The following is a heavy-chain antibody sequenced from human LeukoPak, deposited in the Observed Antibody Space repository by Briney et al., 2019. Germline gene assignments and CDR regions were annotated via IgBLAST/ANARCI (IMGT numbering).Heavy chain of an antibody. D-gene: IGHD1-14*01. V-gene: IGHV3-74*01. CDR2: INSDGSST. Sequence: GGSLRLSCAVSGFTFSSYWMHWVRQAPGKGLVWVSRINSDGSSTSYADSVKGRFTISRDNAKNTLYLQMNSLRAEDTAVYYCARGHRARYYYYYGMDVWGQGTTVTVSS. CDR1: GFTFSSYW. CDR3: ARGHRARYYYYYGMDV. J-gene: IGHJ6*02.